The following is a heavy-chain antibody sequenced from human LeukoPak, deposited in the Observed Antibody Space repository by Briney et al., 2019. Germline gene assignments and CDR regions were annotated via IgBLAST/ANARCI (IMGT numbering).Heavy chain of an antibody. D-gene: IGHD2-2*02. V-gene: IGHV1-2*02. CDR3: TSSDYTSSDY. J-gene: IGHJ4*02. CDR2: IIPNSGGT. Sequence: ASVKVSCKASGYTFTGYYMHWVRQAPGQGLEWMGWIIPNSGGTNYAPKFQGRVTMTRDTSISTAYMELSRLTSDDTAVYYCTSSDYTSSDYWGQGTLVTVSS. CDR1: GYTFTGYY.